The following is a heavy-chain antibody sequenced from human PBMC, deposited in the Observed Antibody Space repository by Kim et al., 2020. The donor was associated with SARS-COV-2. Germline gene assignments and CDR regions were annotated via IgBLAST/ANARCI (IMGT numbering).Heavy chain of an antibody. CDR3: ARGYDFWSGYPLTGDDAFDI. Sequence: SETLSLTCTVSGGSISSGGYYWSWIRQHPGKGLEWIGYIYYSGSTYYNPSLKSRVTISVDTSKNQFSLKLSSVTAADTAVYYCARGYDFWSGYPLTGDDAFDIWGQGTMVTVSS. J-gene: IGHJ3*02. CDR1: GGSISSGGYY. D-gene: IGHD3-3*01. CDR2: IYYSGST. V-gene: IGHV4-31*03.